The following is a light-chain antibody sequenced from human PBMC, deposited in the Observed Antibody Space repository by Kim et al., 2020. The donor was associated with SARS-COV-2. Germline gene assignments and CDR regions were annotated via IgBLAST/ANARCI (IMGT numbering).Light chain of an antibody. CDR1: SSNIGNNY. J-gene: IGLJ2*01. CDR2: DNN. Sequence: GKKVTISGSGSSSNIGNNYVSWYQHLPGSAPKLLICDNNNRPSGIPDRFSGSKSGTSATLGITGLQTGDEADYYCGTWDSSLSIVVFGGGTQLTVL. CDR3: GTWDSSLSIVV. V-gene: IGLV1-51*01.